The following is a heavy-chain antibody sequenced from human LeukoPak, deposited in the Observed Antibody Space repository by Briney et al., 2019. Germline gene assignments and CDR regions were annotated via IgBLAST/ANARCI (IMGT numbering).Heavy chain of an antibody. V-gene: IGHV2-70*04. D-gene: IGHD6-13*01. CDR1: GFSLSTSGMR. CDR3: VRSGYSSPFDY. Sequence: SGPTLVNPTQTLTLTCTFSGFSLSTSGMRVSWIRQPPGKALEWLARIDGDDNKLYSASQKTRLTISTATSENQVVLTMTNMDPVDTATYFCVRSGYSSPFDYWGQGTLVTVSS. CDR2: IDGDDNK. J-gene: IGHJ4*02.